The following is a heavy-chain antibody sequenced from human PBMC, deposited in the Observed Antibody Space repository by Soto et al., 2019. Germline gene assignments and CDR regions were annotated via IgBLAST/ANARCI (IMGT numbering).Heavy chain of an antibody. CDR3: AGGGGGGGY. Sequence: EVQLVESGGGLIQPGGSLRLSCAVSGFTVSNNYMSWVRQAPGKGLEGVSVIYSGGYTAYGDSVKGRFTISRDNSKNTLNLEMNSLGAGDTGVFFWAGGGGGGGYWGQGTLVTVSS. J-gene: IGHJ4*02. CDR1: GFTVSNNY. CDR2: IYSGGYT. V-gene: IGHV3-53*01. D-gene: IGHD3-16*01.